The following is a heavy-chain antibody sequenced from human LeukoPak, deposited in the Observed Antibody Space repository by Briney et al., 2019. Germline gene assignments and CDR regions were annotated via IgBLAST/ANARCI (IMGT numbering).Heavy chain of an antibody. D-gene: IGHD3-10*01. CDR2: IYYSGST. Sequence: SETLSLTCTVPCGSISSSCWSWIRQPPGKGLEWIGYIYYSGSTNYNPSLKSRVTISVDTPKNQCSLKLSSVTAADTAVYHCARDSADFASDIWGQGTMVTVSS. CDR3: ARDSADFASDI. J-gene: IGHJ3*02. CDR1: CGSISSSC. V-gene: IGHV4-59*01.